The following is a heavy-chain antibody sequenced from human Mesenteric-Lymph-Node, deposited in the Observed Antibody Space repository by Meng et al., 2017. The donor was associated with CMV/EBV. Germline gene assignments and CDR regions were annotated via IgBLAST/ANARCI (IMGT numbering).Heavy chain of an antibody. V-gene: IGHV3-9*01. CDR1: GFTFDDYA. D-gene: IGHD4-11*01. Sequence: SLKISCAASGFTFDDYAMHWVRQAPGKGLEWVSGISWNSGSIGYADSVKGRFTISRDNAKNSLYLQMNSLRAEDTALYYCAKDYSIDYYYGMDVWGQGTTVTVSS. CDR3: AKDYSIDYYYGMDV. CDR2: ISWNSGSI. J-gene: IGHJ6*02.